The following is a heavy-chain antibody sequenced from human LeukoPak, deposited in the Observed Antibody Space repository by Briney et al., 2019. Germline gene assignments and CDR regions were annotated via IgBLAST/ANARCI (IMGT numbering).Heavy chain of an antibody. J-gene: IGHJ6*02. V-gene: IGHV3-43D*03. CDR1: GFTFDDYA. Sequence: GGSLRLSCAASGFTFDDYAMHWVRHAPGKGLEWVSLISWDGGSTYYADSVKGRFTISRDNSKNSLYLQMNSLRAEDTALYYCAKEYSSSWPYSYYYGMDVWGQGTTVTVSS. CDR2: ISWDGGST. CDR3: AKEYSSSWPYSYYYGMDV. D-gene: IGHD6-13*01.